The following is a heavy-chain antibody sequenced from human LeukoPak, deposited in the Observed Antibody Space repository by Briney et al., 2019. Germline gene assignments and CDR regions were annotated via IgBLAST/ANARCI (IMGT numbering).Heavy chain of an antibody. Sequence: GAPVKVSCKASGYTFTSYGISWVRQAPGQGLEWMGWISAYNGNTNYAQKLQGRVTMTTDTSTSTAYMELRSLRSDDTAVYYCARALGYSGYDHSDYWGQGTLVTVSS. D-gene: IGHD5-12*01. V-gene: IGHV1-18*01. CDR1: GYTFTSYG. CDR3: ARALGYSGYDHSDY. J-gene: IGHJ4*02. CDR2: ISAYNGNT.